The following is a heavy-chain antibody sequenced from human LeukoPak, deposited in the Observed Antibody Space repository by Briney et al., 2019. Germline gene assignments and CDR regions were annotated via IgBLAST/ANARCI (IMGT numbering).Heavy chain of an antibody. V-gene: IGHV3-48*03. CDR1: GFTFDAYE. CDR2: ISGSGRTI. Sequence: DPGGSLRLSCAASGFTFDAYEINWVRQAPGKGLEWVSYISGSGRTIYYADSVKGRFTISWDNAKNSVYLQMNRLRAEDTAVYYCARGVYGRFGSWGQGTLVTVSS. CDR3: ARGVYGRFGS. D-gene: IGHD2/OR15-2a*01. J-gene: IGHJ5*01.